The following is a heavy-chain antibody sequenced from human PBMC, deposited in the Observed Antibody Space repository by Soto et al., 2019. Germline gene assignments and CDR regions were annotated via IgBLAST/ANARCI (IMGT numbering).Heavy chain of an antibody. CDR2: IIPNFGAP. CDR3: ATPARDFYGPFYQHSGLDV. V-gene: IGHV1-69*01. J-gene: IGHJ6*02. D-gene: IGHD3-16*01. CDR1: GGPFRGYG. Sequence: QVQLVQSGPEVKKTGSSMKVSCKASGGPFRGYGLNWVRQAPGQGLEWIVGIIPNFGAPNYAQKFQGRVSITADEVTTTIYMELKGLRSEDTAVYYCATPARDFYGPFYQHSGLDVWGQGTRLTVSS.